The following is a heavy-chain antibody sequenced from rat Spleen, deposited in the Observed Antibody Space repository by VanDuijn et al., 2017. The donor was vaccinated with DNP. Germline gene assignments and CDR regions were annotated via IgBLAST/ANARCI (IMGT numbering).Heavy chain of an antibody. CDR2: IWGDGGT. J-gene: IGHJ2*01. CDR3: AVMMVTLDY. Sequence: QVQMKETGPGLVQTTQTLSVTCTVSGFSLTSFGVHWVRQAPGKGLEWMGIIWGDGGTNYNSALQSRLTISRDNSKSQVFLAMNSLQTDDTAVYYCAVMMVTLDYWGQGVMVTVSS. CDR1: GFSLTSFG. D-gene: IGHD1-12*03. V-gene: IGHV2-77*01.